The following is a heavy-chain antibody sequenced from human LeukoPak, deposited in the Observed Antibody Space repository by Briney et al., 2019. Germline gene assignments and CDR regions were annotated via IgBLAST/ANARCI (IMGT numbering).Heavy chain of an antibody. Sequence: PGGSLRLSCAASGFTFSSYWMHWVRQAPGKGLVWVSRISTDGSSASYADSVKGRFTISRDNAKNSLYLQMNSLRAEDTAVYYCAREKPTTWIQLWSENAFDIWGQGTMVTVSS. CDR2: ISTDGSSA. V-gene: IGHV3-74*01. CDR1: GFTFSSYW. J-gene: IGHJ3*02. CDR3: AREKPTTWIQLWSENAFDI. D-gene: IGHD5-18*01.